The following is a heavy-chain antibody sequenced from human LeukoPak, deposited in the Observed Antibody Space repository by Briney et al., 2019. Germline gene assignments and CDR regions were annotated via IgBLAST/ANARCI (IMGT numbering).Heavy chain of an antibody. CDR3: ARGGNEAPTYFDY. J-gene: IGHJ4*02. Sequence: ASVKVSCKASGYTFFSYGMSWIRQAPGQGLEWMGWINAYSIKTKYAQKFQGRVTMTTDTSTTTAYLDLRSLTSDDTAVYYCARGGNEAPTYFDYWGQGALVTVSS. V-gene: IGHV1-18*04. D-gene: IGHD1-1*01. CDR2: INAYSIKT. CDR1: GYTFFSYG.